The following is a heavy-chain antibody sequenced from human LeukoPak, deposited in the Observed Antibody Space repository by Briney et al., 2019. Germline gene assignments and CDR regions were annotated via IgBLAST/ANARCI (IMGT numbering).Heavy chain of an antibody. CDR2: ISANGASP. Sequence: PGGSLRLSCAASGFTFGSYAMSWVRQAPGKGLEWVSAISANGASPWYADSVRGRSTISRDNSKNTVYLQMQSLRAEDTAVYYCAKEPYGDLPFDYWGQGTLVTVSS. CDR1: GFTFGSYA. CDR3: AKEPYGDLPFDY. V-gene: IGHV3-23*01. D-gene: IGHD4-17*01. J-gene: IGHJ4*02.